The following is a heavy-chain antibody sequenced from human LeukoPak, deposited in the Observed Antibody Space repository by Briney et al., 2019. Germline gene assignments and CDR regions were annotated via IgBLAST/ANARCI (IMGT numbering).Heavy chain of an antibody. V-gene: IGHV3-30-3*01. CDR1: GFTFSIYA. J-gene: IGHJ2*01. Sequence: GGSLRLSCAASGFTFSIYAMHWVRQAPGKGLEWVAVISYDGRNTFYTDSAKGRFTTSRDNSKNTLYLQMNSLGPEDTAVYYCARDSGGGTGWYFDLWGRGTLVTASS. D-gene: IGHD3-10*01. CDR3: ARDSGGGTGWYFDL. CDR2: ISYDGRNT.